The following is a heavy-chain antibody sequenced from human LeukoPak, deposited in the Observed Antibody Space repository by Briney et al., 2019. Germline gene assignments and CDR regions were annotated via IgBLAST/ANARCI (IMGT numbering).Heavy chain of an antibody. Sequence: PGGSLRLSCAASGFTFSNYWMSWVRQAPGKGLEWVANIEQDGSEKYYVDSVKGRFTISRDNAKNSLYLQMNSLRVEDTAVYYCARASCSSCPPNYWGQGTLVTVSS. J-gene: IGHJ4*02. CDR3: ARASCSSCPPNY. CDR1: GFTFSNYW. V-gene: IGHV3-7*01. CDR2: IEQDGSEK. D-gene: IGHD6-13*01.